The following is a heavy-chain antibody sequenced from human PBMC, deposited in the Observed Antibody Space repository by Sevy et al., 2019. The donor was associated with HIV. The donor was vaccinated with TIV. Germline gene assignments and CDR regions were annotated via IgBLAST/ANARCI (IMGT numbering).Heavy chain of an antibody. Sequence: GGPLRLSCAASGFTIRTYNMNWVRQAPGKGLEWVSSISSSSTYIYYADSVKGRFTISRDNAKNSLYLQMSSLRAEDTAVYYCARDLVIPATTDYFYYGMDVWGQGTTVTVSS. CDR2: ISSSSTYI. CDR3: ARDLVIPATTDYFYYGMDV. D-gene: IGHD2-15*01. J-gene: IGHJ6*02. V-gene: IGHV3-21*01. CDR1: GFTIRTYN.